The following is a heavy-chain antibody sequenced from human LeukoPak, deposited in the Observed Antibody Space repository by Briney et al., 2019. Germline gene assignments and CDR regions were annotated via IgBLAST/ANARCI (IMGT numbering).Heavy chain of an antibody. V-gene: IGHV3-23*01. CDR1: GFTFSSYA. CDR3: ASGDSGSALYY. Sequence: PGGSLRLSCAASGFTFSSYAMSWVRQAPGKGLEWVSGISGSGGSTFYADSVKGRFTISRDNSKNTLYLQMNSLRAEDTAVYYCASGDSGSALYYWGQGTLVTVSS. J-gene: IGHJ4*02. D-gene: IGHD3-10*01. CDR2: ISGSGGST.